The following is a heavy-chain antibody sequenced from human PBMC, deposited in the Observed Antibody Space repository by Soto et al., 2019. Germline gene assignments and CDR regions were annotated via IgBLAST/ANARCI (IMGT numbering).Heavy chain of an antibody. V-gene: IGHV5-10-1*01. CDR3: ARHEKGTMIVVVNGMDV. CDR1: GYSFTSYL. CDR2: IDPSDSYT. J-gene: IGHJ6*02. D-gene: IGHD3-22*01. Sequence: GESLKISCKGSGYSFTSYLITWVRQMPGKGLEWMGRIDPSDSYTNYSPSFQGHVTISADKSISTAYLRWSSLKASDTAMYYCARHEKGTMIVVVNGMDVWGQGTTVTVSS.